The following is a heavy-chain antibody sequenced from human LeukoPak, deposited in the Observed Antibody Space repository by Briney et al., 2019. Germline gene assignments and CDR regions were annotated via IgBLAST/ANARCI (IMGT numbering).Heavy chain of an antibody. D-gene: IGHD3-3*01. Sequence: SETLSLTCTVSGDSISSGSYYWGWIRQPPGKGLEWVGSISFSGSAYHNPSLKSRVSISVDTSKNYFSLNLTSVTAADTAVYYCARHPSYYDFDYWGQGTLATASS. J-gene: IGHJ4*02. V-gene: IGHV4-39*01. CDR1: GDSISSGSYY. CDR2: ISFSGSA. CDR3: ARHPSYYDFDY.